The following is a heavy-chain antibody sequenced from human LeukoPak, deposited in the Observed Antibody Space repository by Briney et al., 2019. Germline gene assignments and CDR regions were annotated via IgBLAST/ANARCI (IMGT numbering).Heavy chain of an antibody. J-gene: IGHJ4*02. V-gene: IGHV1-24*01. Sequence: GASVKVSCKVSGYTLTELSMHWVRQAPGKGLEWMGGFDPEDGETIYAQKFQGRVTMTEDTSTDTAYMELSSLRSEDTAVYYCAKVISREYYYDSSGYYYVDYWGQGTLVTVSS. CDR3: AKVISREYYYDSSGYYYVDY. D-gene: IGHD3-22*01. CDR1: GYTLTELS. CDR2: FDPEDGET.